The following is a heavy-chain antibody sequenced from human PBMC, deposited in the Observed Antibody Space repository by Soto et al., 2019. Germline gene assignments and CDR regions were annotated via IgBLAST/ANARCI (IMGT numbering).Heavy chain of an antibody. Sequence: QLLLQESGPGLVKPSETLSLTCTVSGGSILDSTYYWAWIRQSPGKGLEWIGTIFYSGGTFYTPSPKSRVTMSVDTSNNQFSLKLSSVTAADTAVYYCARQASGYYYGWFDPWDQGTLVTVSS. V-gene: IGHV4-39*01. D-gene: IGHD3-22*01. CDR2: IFYSGGT. CDR1: GGSILDSTYY. CDR3: ARQASGYYYGWFDP. J-gene: IGHJ5*02.